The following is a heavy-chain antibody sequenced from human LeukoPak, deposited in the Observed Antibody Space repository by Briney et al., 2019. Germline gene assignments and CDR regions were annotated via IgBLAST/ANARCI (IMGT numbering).Heavy chain of an antibody. J-gene: IGHJ3*02. CDR2: IYTSGST. Sequence: SQTLSLTCTVSGGSISSGSYYWSRIRQPAGKGLEWIGRIYTSGSTNYNPSHKRRVTISVATSKNQFSLKLSSVTAADTAVYYCARHKQWLVYTAFEIWGQGTMVTVSS. CDR1: GGSISSGSYY. CDR3: ARHKQWLVYTAFEI. V-gene: IGHV4-61*02. D-gene: IGHD6-19*01.